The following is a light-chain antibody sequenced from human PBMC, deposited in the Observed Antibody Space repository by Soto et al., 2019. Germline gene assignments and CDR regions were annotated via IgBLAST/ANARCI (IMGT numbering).Light chain of an antibody. CDR3: SSYTSISTLI. V-gene: IGLV2-14*01. J-gene: IGLJ1*01. Sequence: QSALTQPASVSGSPGQSITISCTGTSTDVGGYNYVSWYQQHPGKAPKLMIYEVSNRPSGVSNHFSGSKSGNTASLTISGLQPEDEADYYGSSYTSISTLIFGPGTKVTVL. CDR2: EVS. CDR1: STDVGGYNY.